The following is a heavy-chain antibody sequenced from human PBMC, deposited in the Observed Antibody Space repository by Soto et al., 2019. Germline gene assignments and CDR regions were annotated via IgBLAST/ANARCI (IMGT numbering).Heavy chain of an antibody. Sequence: ASVKVSCKASGYTFTGYYMHWVRQAPGQGLEWMGWINPNSGGTNYAQKFQGRVTMTRDTSISTAYMELSRLRSDDTAVYYCARSMYLRGFRGTPLYYFDYWGQGTLVTVSS. CDR1: GYTFTGYY. J-gene: IGHJ4*02. V-gene: IGHV1-2*02. CDR2: INPNSGGT. D-gene: IGHD2-2*01. CDR3: ARSMYLRGFRGTPLYYFDY.